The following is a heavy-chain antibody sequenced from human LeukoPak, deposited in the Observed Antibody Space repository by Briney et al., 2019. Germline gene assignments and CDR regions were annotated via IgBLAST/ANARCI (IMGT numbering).Heavy chain of an antibody. CDR1: GLTFSSYA. J-gene: IGHJ5*02. D-gene: IGHD4-17*01. V-gene: IGHV3-23*01. CDR2: ISGSGGST. CDR3: AKVGPVYGEVGWFDP. Sequence: GGSLRLSCVASGLTFSSYAMSWVRQAPGKGLEWVSAISGSGGSTYYADSVKGRFTISRDNSKNTLYLQMNSLRAEDTAVYYCAKVGPVYGEVGWFDPWGQGTLVTVSS.